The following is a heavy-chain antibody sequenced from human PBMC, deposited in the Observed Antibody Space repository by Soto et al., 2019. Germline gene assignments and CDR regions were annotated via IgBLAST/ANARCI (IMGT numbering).Heavy chain of an antibody. J-gene: IGHJ4*02. V-gene: IGHV3-48*03. CDR3: ARGHIVATILDY. D-gene: IGHD5-12*01. CDR1: GFIFSNYE. CDR2: IDHSGTTI. Sequence: GGSLRLSCAASGFIFSNYEMSWVRQAPGKGLEWVSYIDHSGTTIYYADSVKGRFTISRDNAKNSLFLQMSSLRAEDTAVYYCARGHIVATILDYWGQGTLVTVSS.